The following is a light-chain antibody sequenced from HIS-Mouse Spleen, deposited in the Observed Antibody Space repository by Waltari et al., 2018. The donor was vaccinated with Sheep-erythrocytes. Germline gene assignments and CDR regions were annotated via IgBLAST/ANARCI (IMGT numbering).Light chain of an antibody. V-gene: IGLV2-11*01. CDR2: DVS. CDR3: CSYAGSYNHV. J-gene: IGLJ1*01. Sequence: QSALTQPRSVSGSPGQSVTISCTGTSSDVGGYTYVSWYQQHPGKAPKLMIYDVSKRTSGVPDRFSGSKSGNTASLTISGLQAEDEADYYCCSYAGSYNHVFATGTKVTVL. CDR1: SSDVGGYTY.